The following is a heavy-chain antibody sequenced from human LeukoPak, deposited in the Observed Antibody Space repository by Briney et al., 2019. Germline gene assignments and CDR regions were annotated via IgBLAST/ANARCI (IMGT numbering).Heavy chain of an antibody. CDR1: GFTFSSYE. V-gene: IGHV3-48*03. D-gene: IGHD5-18*01. CDR3: ARDSHYSYGPFFDY. Sequence: EGSLRLSCAASGFTFSSYEMNWVRQAPGKGLEWVSYISSSGSTIYYADSVKGRFAISRDNAKNSLYLQMNSLRAEDTAVYYCARDSHYSYGPFFDYWGQGTLVTVSS. CDR2: ISSSGSTI. J-gene: IGHJ4*02.